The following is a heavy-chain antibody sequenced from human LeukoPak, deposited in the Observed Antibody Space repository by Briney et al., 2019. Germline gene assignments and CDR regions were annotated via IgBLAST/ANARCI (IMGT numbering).Heavy chain of an antibody. CDR1: GGSISSGGYY. V-gene: IGHV4-61*08. CDR3: ASRSGWTGTEYFDL. D-gene: IGHD3/OR15-3a*01. J-gene: IGHJ2*01. CDR2: IYYSGST. Sequence: PSQTLSLTCTVSGGSISSGGYYWSWIRQLPGKGLEWIGYIYYSGSTNYNPSLKSRVTISVDTSKNQFSLKLSSVTAADTAVYYCASRSGWTGTEYFDLWGRGTLVTVSS.